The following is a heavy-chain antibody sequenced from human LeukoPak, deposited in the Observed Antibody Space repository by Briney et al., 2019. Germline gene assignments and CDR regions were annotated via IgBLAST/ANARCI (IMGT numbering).Heavy chain of an antibody. CDR3: AKESGFYSNSPPDS. Sequence: GGSLRLSCAASDFTFSSHAMSWVRQAPGKGLEWVSGIIGSGGSTYYAYSVKGRFTISRDNSKNTLYLQMNSLRAEDSAIYYCAKESGFYSNSPPDSWGQGTLVTVSS. J-gene: IGHJ4*02. D-gene: IGHD6-13*01. CDR2: IIGSGGST. V-gene: IGHV3-23*01. CDR1: DFTFSSHA.